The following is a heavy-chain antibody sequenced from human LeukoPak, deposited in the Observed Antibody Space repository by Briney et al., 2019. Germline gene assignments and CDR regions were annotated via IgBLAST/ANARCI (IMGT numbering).Heavy chain of an antibody. V-gene: IGHV3-30*02. CDR1: GFTFSDHD. CDR2: IRYDGSHK. J-gene: IGHJ4*02. CDR3: AKSSGSGFDH. D-gene: IGHD1-26*01. Sequence: GGSLRLSCGASGFTFSDHDLHWVRQAPGKGLEWLSFIRYDGSHKFYVDSVRGRFTISRDNSKNTVSLQMNSLRTDDTAVYFCAKSSGSGFDHWGQGTLVTVSS.